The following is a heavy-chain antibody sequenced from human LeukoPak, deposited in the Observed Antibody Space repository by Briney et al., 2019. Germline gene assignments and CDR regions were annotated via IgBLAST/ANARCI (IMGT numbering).Heavy chain of an antibody. CDR1: GFTFSSYA. CDR2: ISGSGGST. CDR3: AKERDSRGYFDY. V-gene: IGHV3-23*01. D-gene: IGHD3-22*01. J-gene: IGHJ4*02. Sequence: GRSLRLSCAASGFTFSSYAMSWVRQAPGKGLEWVSAISGSGGSTYYADSVKGRFTISRHNSKNTLYLQMNSLRAEDTALYYCAKERDSRGYFDYWGQGTLVTASS.